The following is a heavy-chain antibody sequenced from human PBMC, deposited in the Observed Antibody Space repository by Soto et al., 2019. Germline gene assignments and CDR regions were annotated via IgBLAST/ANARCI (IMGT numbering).Heavy chain of an antibody. Sequence: QVQLQESGPGLVNPSETLTLTCSVSGGFITSYHWSWIRQPPGKGLEWIGYISYSEDTNYNPSLNSRGTRSVDTTKNQVSLRLRSVTAADTAVYYCAGAVALGIAAAGPVYYFDYWGHGTLVTVSS. J-gene: IGHJ4*01. CDR1: GGFITSYH. D-gene: IGHD6-13*01. CDR3: AGAVALGIAAAGPVYYFDY. CDR2: ISYSEDT. V-gene: IGHV4-59*01.